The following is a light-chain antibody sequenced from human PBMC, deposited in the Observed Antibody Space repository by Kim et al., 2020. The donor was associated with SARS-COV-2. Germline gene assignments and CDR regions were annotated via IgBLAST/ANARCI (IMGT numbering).Light chain of an antibody. CDR1: LSLVNRDGNNY. V-gene: IGKV2-30*01. Sequence: DVVMTQSPLSLAVTLGQPASISCRSSLSLVNRDGNNYLNWIYQRPGQSPRRLIHDVSKRDSGVPDRIMGSGAGTDFTLKISGVEAEDVGGYYWLQGRNWPKNFGQGTKLEI. J-gene: IGKJ2*01. CDR2: DVS. CDR3: LQGRNWPKN.